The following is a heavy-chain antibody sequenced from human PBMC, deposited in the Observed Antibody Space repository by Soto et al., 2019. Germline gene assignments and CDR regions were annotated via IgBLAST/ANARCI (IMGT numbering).Heavy chain of an antibody. Sequence: ASVKVSCKASGYTFTRYGISLVRQAPGQGLEWMGGISTDNGNTNYAQKLQGRVTMTTDSSTNTAYMDLRSRTSDDTAVYLCARPLGSYSSGMDVGGQGTTVTV. D-gene: IGHD2-15*01. CDR1: GYTFTRYG. J-gene: IGHJ6*02. CDR2: ISTDNGNT. CDR3: ARPLGSYSSGMDV. V-gene: IGHV1-18*01.